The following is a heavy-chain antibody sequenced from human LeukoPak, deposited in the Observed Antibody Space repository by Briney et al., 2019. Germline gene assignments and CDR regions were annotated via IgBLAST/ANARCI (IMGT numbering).Heavy chain of an antibody. CDR3: ARSGGLQKFDY. D-gene: IGHD4-11*01. CDR2: ISYDGSNT. CDR1: GFTFSSYA. V-gene: IGHV3-30-3*01. J-gene: IGHJ4*02. Sequence: GRSLRLSCAASGFTFSSYAMHWVRQAPGKGLEWVAVISYDGSNTYYADSVKGRFTISRDTSKNTLYLQMNSLRTEDTAVYYCARSGGLQKFDYWGQGTLVTVSS.